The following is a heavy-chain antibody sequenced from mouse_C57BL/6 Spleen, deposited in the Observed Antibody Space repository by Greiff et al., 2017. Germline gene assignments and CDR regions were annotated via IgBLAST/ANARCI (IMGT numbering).Heavy chain of an antibody. V-gene: IGHV7-3*01. Sequence: EVKLVESGGGLVQPGGSLSLSCAASGFTFTDYYMSWVRQPPGKALEWLGFIRNKANGYTTEYSASVKGRFTISRDNSQSILYLQMNALRAEDSATYYCARSPYYYGSSYDYFDVWGTGTTVTVSS. CDR2: IRNKANGYTT. CDR1: GFTFTDYY. D-gene: IGHD1-1*01. J-gene: IGHJ1*03. CDR3: ARSPYYYGSSYDYFDV.